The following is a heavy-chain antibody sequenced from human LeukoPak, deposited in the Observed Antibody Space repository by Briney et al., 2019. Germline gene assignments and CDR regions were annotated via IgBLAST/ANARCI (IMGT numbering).Heavy chain of an antibody. V-gene: IGHV4-28*05. CDR1: GYSISSSNY. CDR3: ARHSYYYDTSGYHYSFDY. J-gene: IGHJ4*02. CDR2: IYYSGSI. Sequence: PSETLSLTCAVSGYSISSSNYWAWIRQPPGKGLEGIGHIYYSGSIYYNPSLKSRVTISVDTSKNQFSLKLSSVTAADTAVYYCARHSYYYDTSGYHYSFDYWGQGTLVTVSS. D-gene: IGHD3-22*01.